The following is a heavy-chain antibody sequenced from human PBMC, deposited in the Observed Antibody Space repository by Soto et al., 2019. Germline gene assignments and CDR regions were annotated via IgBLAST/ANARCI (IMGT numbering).Heavy chain of an antibody. CDR1: GGSISSGDYY. J-gene: IGHJ4*02. CDR3: ASPTGSYYAPFDY. Sequence: KPSETLSLTCTVSGGSISSGDYYWSWIRQPPGKGLEWIGYIYYSGSTYYNPSLKSRVTISVDTSKNQFSLELSSVTAADTAVYYCASPTGSYYAPFDYWGQGTLVTVSS. CDR2: IYYSGST. D-gene: IGHD1-26*01. V-gene: IGHV4-30-4*01.